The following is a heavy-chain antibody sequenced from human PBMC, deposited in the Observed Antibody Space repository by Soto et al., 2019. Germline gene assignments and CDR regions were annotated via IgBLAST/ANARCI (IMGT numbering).Heavy chain of an antibody. CDR2: TYYRSKWYN. D-gene: IGHD6-13*01. CDR1: GDSVSTNSAT. V-gene: IGHV6-1*01. Sequence: SQTLSLTCAISGDSVSTNSATWNWIRHSPSRGLEWLGRTYYRSKWYNDYAVSVKSRITINPDTSKNQFSLQLNSVTPEDTAVYYCAKLIGNSWFIGWGQGTLVTVSS. CDR3: AKLIGNSWFIG. J-gene: IGHJ4*02.